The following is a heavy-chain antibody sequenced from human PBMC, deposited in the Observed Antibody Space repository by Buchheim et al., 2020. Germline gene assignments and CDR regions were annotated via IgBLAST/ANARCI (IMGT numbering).Heavy chain of an antibody. CDR3: ARIYCSSSSCAGYFDS. J-gene: IGHJ4*02. CDR1: GGALSGYG. D-gene: IGHD6-13*01. CDR2: IIPRSGTS. Sequence: QVHLVQSGPEVKKSGSSVKVSCKASGGALSGYGFSWVRQAPGQGLEWMGGIIPRSGTSTYAERFQGRVTIIADKSPKTVYMELGSLRSEDTAVYFCARIYCSSSSCAGYFDSWGQGT. V-gene: IGHV1-69*06.